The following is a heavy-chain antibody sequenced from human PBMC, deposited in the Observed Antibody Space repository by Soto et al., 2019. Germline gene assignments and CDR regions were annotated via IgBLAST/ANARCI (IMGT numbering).Heavy chain of an antibody. V-gene: IGHV3-30*18. CDR3: AKARYCSSTSCYELDY. CDR1: GFTFSSYG. D-gene: IGHD2-2*01. J-gene: IGHJ4*02. Sequence: GGSLRLSCAASGFTFSSYGMHWVRQAPGKGLEWVAVISYDGSNKYYADSVKGRFTISRDNSKNTLYLQMNSLRAEDTAVYYCAKARYCSSTSCYELDYWGQGTLVTVSS. CDR2: ISYDGSNK.